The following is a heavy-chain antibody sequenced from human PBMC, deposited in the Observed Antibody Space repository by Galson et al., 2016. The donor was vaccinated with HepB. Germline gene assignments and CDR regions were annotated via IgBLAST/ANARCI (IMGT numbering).Heavy chain of an antibody. J-gene: IGHJ5*02. D-gene: IGHD2-15*01. CDR1: GFTVSKDY. Sequence: SLRLSCAASGFTVSKDYVTWVRQAPGKGPEWVALINVDGSTRHAQSVKGRFTISRDQSKNILYLQMTSLRAEDSAVYYCVGLLGGSSWTFQSWGQGTRVTVSS. CDR2: INVDGST. V-gene: IGHV3-53*01. CDR3: VGLLGGSSWTFQS.